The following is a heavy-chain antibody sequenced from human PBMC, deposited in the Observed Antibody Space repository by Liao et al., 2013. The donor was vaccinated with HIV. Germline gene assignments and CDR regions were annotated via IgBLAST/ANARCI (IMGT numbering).Heavy chain of an antibody. CDR3: ARSSGYFDI. CDR2: VYNSGNT. Sequence: QVQLQESGPGLVKPSETLSLTCSVSGDSLSSYYWSWIRQPVGKGLEWIGRVYNSGNTKLNPSLKSRVTISLDTSKNHFSLKLNSVTVADTAFYYCARSSGYFDIWGRGTLVTVSA. J-gene: IGHJ2*01. V-gene: IGHV4-4*07. CDR1: GDSLSSYY.